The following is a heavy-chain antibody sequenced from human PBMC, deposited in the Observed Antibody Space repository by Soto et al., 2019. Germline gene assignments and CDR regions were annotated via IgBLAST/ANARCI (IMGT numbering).Heavy chain of an antibody. CDR2: ISYDGSNK. V-gene: IGHV3-30*18. J-gene: IGHJ2*01. CDR1: GFTFSSYG. Sequence: QVQLVESGGGVVQPGRSLRLSCAASGFTFSSYGMHWVRQAPGKGLEWVAVISYDGSNKYYADSVKGRFTISRDNSKNTLYLQMNSLRAEDTAVYYCAKERMETVPTLDWYFDLWGRGTLVTVSS. D-gene: IGHD4-17*01. CDR3: AKERMETVPTLDWYFDL.